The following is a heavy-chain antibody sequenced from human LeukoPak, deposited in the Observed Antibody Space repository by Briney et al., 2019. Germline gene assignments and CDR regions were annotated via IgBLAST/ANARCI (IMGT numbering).Heavy chain of an antibody. CDR1: GGSFSGYY. CDR3: ARVLSYYGDYDPFDY. J-gene: IGHJ4*02. Sequence: PSETLSLTCAVYGGSFSGYYWSWICQPPGKGLEWIGEINHSGSTNYNPSLKSRVTISVDTSKNQFSLKLSSVTAADTAVYYCARVLSYYGDYDPFDYWGQGTLVTVSS. CDR2: INHSGST. D-gene: IGHD4-17*01. V-gene: IGHV4-34*01.